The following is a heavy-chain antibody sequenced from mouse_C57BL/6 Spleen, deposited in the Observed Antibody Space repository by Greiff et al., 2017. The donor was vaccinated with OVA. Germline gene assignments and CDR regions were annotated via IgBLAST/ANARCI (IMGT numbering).Heavy chain of an antibody. J-gene: IGHJ3*01. D-gene: IGHD2-1*01. CDR3: ARLGCNDEGFAY. Sequence: QVQLQQPGTELVKPGASVKLSCKASGYTFTSYWMHWVKQRPGQGLEWIGNINPSNGGTNYNEKFKSKATLTVEKSSSTAYMQLSSLTSEDSAVYCCARLGCNDEGFAYWGQGTLVTVSA. CDR2: INPSNGGT. V-gene: IGHV1-53*01. CDR1: GYTFTSYW.